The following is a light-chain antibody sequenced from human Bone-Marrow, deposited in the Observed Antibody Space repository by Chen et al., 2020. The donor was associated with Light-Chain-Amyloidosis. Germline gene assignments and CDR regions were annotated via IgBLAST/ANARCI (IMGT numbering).Light chain of an antibody. J-gene: IGLJ2*01. Sequence: SYELTQPPSVSVSPGQTARITCSGDDLPTKYAYWYQQKPGQAPVLVIHRDTERPSWISERFSGSSSGTTATLTISGVQAKDEADYHCQSADSSGTYEVIFGGGTKLTVL. CDR1: DLPTKY. CDR2: RDT. V-gene: IGLV3-25*03. CDR3: QSADSSGTYEVI.